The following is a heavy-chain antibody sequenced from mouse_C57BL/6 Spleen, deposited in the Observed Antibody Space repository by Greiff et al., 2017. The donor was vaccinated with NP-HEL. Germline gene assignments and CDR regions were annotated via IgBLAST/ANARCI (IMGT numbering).Heavy chain of an antibody. D-gene: IGHD2-3*01. CDR2: ISSGSSTI. CDR1: GFTFSDYG. Sequence: EVHLVESGGGLVKPGGSLKLSCAASGFTFSDYGMHWVRQAPEKGLEWVAYISSGSSTIYYADTVKGRFTISRDNAKNTLFLQMTSLRSEDTAMYYCARRRWDYFDYWGQGTTLTVSS. V-gene: IGHV5-17*01. J-gene: IGHJ2*01. CDR3: ARRRWDYFDY.